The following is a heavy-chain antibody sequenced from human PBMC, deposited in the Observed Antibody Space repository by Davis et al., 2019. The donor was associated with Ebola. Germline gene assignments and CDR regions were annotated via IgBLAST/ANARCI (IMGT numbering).Heavy chain of an antibody. CDR2: ISYSGST. CDR3: ARNTRWRYCSSTSCYNYYYMDV. V-gene: IGHV4-61*08. D-gene: IGHD2-2*02. Sequence: PSETLSLTCTVSGGSISSGDYYWSWIRQPPGKGLEWIGYISYSGSTNYNPSLESRVTISIDTSKNQFSLKLKSVTAADTAVYYCARNTRWRYCSSTSCYNYYYMDVWGKGTTVTVSS. CDR1: GGSISSGDYY. J-gene: IGHJ6*03.